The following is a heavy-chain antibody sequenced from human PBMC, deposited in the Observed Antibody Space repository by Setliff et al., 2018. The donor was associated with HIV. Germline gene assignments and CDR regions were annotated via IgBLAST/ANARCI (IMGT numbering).Heavy chain of an antibody. D-gene: IGHD1-26*01. CDR3: ARDHHSGRGSNFPWYSDL. J-gene: IGHJ2*01. CDR2: ITSYNGNT. V-gene: IGHV1-18*01. CDR1: GYPFSSYG. Sequence: SVKVSCKASGYPFSSYGITWVRQAPGQGLEWMGWITSYNGNTNYAKKFKGRVTMTTDTSTSIAYMELKSLRSEDTAVYYCARDHHSGRGSNFPWYSDLWGRGTLVTVSS.